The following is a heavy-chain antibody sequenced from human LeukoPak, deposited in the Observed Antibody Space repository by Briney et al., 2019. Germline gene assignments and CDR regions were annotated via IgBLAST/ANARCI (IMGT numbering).Heavy chain of an antibody. J-gene: IGHJ5*02. CDR1: GGTFSSYA. Sequence: SAKVSCKASGGTFSSYAISWVRQAPGQGLEWMGGIIPIFGTANYAQKFQGRVTITADESTSTAYMELSSLRSEDTAVYYCARVGGDIVVVPAANGNWFDPWGQGTLVTVSS. CDR3: ARVGGDIVVVPAANGNWFDP. CDR2: IIPIFGTA. V-gene: IGHV1-69*13. D-gene: IGHD2-2*01.